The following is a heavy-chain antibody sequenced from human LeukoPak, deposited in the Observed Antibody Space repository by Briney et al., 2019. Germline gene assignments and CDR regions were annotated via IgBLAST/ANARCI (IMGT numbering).Heavy chain of an antibody. CDR3: ARDPMGGGFDP. CDR2: IYTSGST. V-gene: IGHV4-4*07. J-gene: IGHJ5*02. D-gene: IGHD3-10*01. CDR1: GGFISTYY. Sequence: SETLSLTCTVSGGFISTYYWSWIRQPAGKGLEWIGRIYTSGSTNYNPSLESRVTMSVDTSKNQFSLKLSSVTAADTAVYYCARDPMGGGFDPWGQGTLVTVSS.